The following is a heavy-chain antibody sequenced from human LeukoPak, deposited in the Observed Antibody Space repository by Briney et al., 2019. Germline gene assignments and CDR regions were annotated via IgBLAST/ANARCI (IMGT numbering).Heavy chain of an antibody. Sequence: ASVKVSCKASGGTFSSYAISWVRQAPGQRLEWMGGIIPIFGTANYAQKFQGRVTITADESTSTAYMELSSLRSEDTAVYYCARVSYDYSNYVSLDYWGQGTLVTVSS. CDR3: ARVSYDYSNYVSLDY. V-gene: IGHV1-69*01. CDR2: IIPIFGTA. CDR1: GGTFSSYA. J-gene: IGHJ4*02. D-gene: IGHD4-11*01.